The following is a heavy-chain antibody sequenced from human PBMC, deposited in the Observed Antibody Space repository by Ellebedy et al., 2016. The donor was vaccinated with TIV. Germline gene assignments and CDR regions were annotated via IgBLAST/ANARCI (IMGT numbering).Heavy chain of an antibody. Sequence: GESLKISCAASGSTFSGSAMHWVRQAAGKGVEWVGRIRSKANSYATDYTSSVNGRFTISRDDSKNTAYLQMNSLETEDTAVYYCAITYYYDSSGYTIDYWGQGTLVTVTS. D-gene: IGHD3-22*01. J-gene: IGHJ4*02. V-gene: IGHV3-73*01. CDR3: AITYYYDSSGYTIDY. CDR1: GSTFSGSA. CDR2: IRSKANSYAT.